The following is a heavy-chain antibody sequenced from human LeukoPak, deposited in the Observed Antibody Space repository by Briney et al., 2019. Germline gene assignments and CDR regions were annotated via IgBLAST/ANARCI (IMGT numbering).Heavy chain of an antibody. J-gene: IGHJ6*03. D-gene: IGHD1-14*01. V-gene: IGHV4-61*02. CDR1: GGSIGSGSYY. CDR2: IYTSGST. Sequence: SETLSLTCTVSGGSIGSGSYYWSWLRQPAGKGLEWIGRIYTSGSTNYNPSLKSRVTISVDTSKNQFSLKLSSVTAADTAVYYCARGPVPTGRYYYYMDVWGKGTTVTVSS. CDR3: ARGPVPTGRYYYYMDV.